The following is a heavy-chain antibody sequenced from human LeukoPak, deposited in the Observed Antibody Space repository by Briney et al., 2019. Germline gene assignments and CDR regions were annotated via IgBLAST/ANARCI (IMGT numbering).Heavy chain of an antibody. CDR1: GRSFSGYY. CDR2: INHSGST. CDR3: ARAIVVVPAATSDYFDY. Sequence: PSETLSLTCAVYGRSFSGYYWSWIRQPPGKGLEWIGEINHSGSTNYNPSLKSRVTISVDTSRNQFSLKLRSVTAADTAVYYCARAIVVVPAATSDYFDYWDQGTLVTVSS. J-gene: IGHJ4*02. D-gene: IGHD2-2*01. V-gene: IGHV4-34*01.